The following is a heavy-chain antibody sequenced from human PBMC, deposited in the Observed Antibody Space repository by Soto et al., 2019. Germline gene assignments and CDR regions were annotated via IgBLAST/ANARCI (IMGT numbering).Heavy chain of an antibody. CDR3: ARLYGGATDFDY. CDR1: GGSISSSSYY. CDR2: IYYSGST. J-gene: IGHJ4*02. Sequence: QLQLQESGPGLVKPSETLSLTCTVSGGSISSSSYYWGWIRQPPGKGLEWIGSIYYSGSTYYNPSLKSRVTISVDTSKNQFSLKLSSVTAADTAVYYCARLYGGATDFDYWGQGTLVIVSS. D-gene: IGHD3-16*01. V-gene: IGHV4-39*01.